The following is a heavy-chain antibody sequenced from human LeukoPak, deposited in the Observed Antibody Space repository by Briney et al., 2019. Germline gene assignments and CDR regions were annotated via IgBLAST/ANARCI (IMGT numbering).Heavy chain of an antibody. D-gene: IGHD3-22*01. CDR2: ISSSSYR. CDR1: GFTFSSYS. V-gene: IGHV3-21*01. J-gene: IGHJ4*02. CDR3: ARGMVVVVAQNDD. Sequence: PGRSLRLSCAASGFTFSSYSMTWARQAPAKGLDWVSSISSSSYRYYADSVKCRFTISRDNDNNSMYLLMNTLRAEDMAVSDCARGMVVVVAQNDDWGQGSL.